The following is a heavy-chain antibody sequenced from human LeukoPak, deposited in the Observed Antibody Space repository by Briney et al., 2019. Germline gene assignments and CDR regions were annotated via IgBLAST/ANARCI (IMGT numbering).Heavy chain of an antibody. J-gene: IGHJ4*02. CDR2: IHTSGST. Sequence: PSETLFLTCTVSGGSISSYYWSWIRQPAGKGLEWIGRIHTSGSTNYNASLKSRVTMSVDTSKNQFSLKLSSVTAADTAVYYCARDNYYYDSSGYPLDYWGQGTLVTVSS. D-gene: IGHD3-22*01. CDR1: GGSISSYY. CDR3: ARDNYYYDSSGYPLDY. V-gene: IGHV4-4*07.